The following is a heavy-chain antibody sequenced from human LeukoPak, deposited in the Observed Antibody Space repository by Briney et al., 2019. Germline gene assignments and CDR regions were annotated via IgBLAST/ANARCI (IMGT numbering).Heavy chain of an antibody. CDR3: ARLRFYDSTSYSPGHYMHV. Sequence: PSQTLSLTCTVSGGSISSSGYYWSWIRQTAGKGLEWIGRVYPGVSNDYNPSLKSRVTMSVDTSMNQFALKLNAVTAADTAVYYCARLRFYDSTSYSPGHYMHVWGKGTTVTVSS. J-gene: IGHJ6*03. V-gene: IGHV4-61*02. CDR2: VYPGVSN. D-gene: IGHD3-22*01. CDR1: GGSISSSGYY.